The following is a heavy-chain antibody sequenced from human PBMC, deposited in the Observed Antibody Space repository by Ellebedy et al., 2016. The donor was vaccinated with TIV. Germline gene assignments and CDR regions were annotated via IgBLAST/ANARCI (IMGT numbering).Heavy chain of an antibody. D-gene: IGHD5-12*01. V-gene: IGHV1-46*04. CDR3: ARDLFTGYEYDSYYYYGMDV. CDR2: INPSSGST. CDR1: GYTFSNYF. Sequence: AASVKVSCKASGYTFSNYFVHWVRQAPGQGLEWMGIINPSSGSTTYAQRLQGRLTMTRDTSTSTAYMELRSLRSDDTAVYYCARDLFTGYEYDSYYYYGMDVWGQGTTVTVSS. J-gene: IGHJ6*02.